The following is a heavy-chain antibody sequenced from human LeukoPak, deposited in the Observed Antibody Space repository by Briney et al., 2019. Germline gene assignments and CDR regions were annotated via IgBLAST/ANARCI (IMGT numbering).Heavy chain of an antibody. CDR1: GGSISSGSYY. CDR3: ARHVGTVTHGGGYFDY. V-gene: IGHV4-61*01. D-gene: IGHD4-17*01. Sequence: SQTLSLTCTVSGGSISSGSYYWSWIRQPPGKGLEWIGYIYYSGSTNYNPSLKSRVTISVDTSKNQFSLKLSSVTAADTAVYYCARHVGTVTHGGGYFDYWGQGTLDTVSS. J-gene: IGHJ4*02. CDR2: IYYSGST.